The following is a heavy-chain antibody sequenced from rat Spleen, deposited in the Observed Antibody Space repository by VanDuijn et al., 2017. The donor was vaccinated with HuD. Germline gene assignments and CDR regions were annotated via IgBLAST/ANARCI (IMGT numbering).Heavy chain of an antibody. D-gene: IGHD1-11*01. Sequence: EVQLVESGGGLVLPGRSMKLSCAASGFTFSNHDMAWVRQAPTKGLEWVASISPSGGSTHYRDSVKGRFTVSRDNAKNTLDLQMDSLRSEDTATYYCVRRGLRRVLDYWGQGVMVTVSS. CDR3: VRRGLRRVLDY. V-gene: IGHV5-25*01. J-gene: IGHJ2*01. CDR1: GFTFSNHD. CDR2: ISPSGGST.